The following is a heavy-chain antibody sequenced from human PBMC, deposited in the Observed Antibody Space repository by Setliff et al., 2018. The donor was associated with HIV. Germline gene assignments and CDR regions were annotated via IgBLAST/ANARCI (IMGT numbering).Heavy chain of an antibody. CDR2: ISSSGSPI. V-gene: IGHV3-48*03. CDR3: ARDLPRPQQLVQDNWFDP. D-gene: IGHD6-13*01. Sequence: GGSLRLSCAASGFIFSSYEMNWVRQAPGKGLEWVSYISSSGSPIHYADSVRGRFTISRDNAKNSLYLQMNSLRAEDTAVYYCARDLPRPQQLVQDNWFDPWGQGTLVTVSS. J-gene: IGHJ5*02. CDR1: GFIFSSYE.